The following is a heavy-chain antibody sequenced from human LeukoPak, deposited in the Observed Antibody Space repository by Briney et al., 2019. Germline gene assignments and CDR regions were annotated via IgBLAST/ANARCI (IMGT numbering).Heavy chain of an antibody. CDR2: MNPNSGNT. J-gene: IGHJ4*02. CDR3: ARTGTTGTRFDY. CDR1: GYTFTSYD. D-gene: IGHD2-8*02. Sequence: ASVKVSCKASGYTFTSYDINWVRQATGQGLEWMGWMNPNSGNTGYAQKIQGRVTMTTDTSTSTAYMELRSLRSDDTAVYYCARTGTTGTRFDYWGQGTPVTVSS. V-gene: IGHV1-8*02.